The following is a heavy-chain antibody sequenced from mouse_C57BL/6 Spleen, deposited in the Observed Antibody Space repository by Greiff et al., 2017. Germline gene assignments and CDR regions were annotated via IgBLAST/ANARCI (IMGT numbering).Heavy chain of an antibody. CDR3: ARFLWAVGFAY. D-gene: IGHD6-1*01. CDR1: GFTFTDYY. CDR2: IRNKANGYTT. Sequence: EVMLVESGGGLVQPGGSLSLSCAASGFTFTDYYMSWVRQPPGKALEWLGFIRNKANGYTTEYSASVTGRFTISRDNSQSILYLEMNALRAEDSATYYCARFLWAVGFAYGGQGTLVTVSA. J-gene: IGHJ3*01. V-gene: IGHV7-3*01.